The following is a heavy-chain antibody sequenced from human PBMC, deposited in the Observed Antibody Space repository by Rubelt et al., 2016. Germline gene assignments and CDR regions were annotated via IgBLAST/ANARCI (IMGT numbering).Heavy chain of an antibody. CDR3: ARGAGTVIGSFDY. D-gene: IGHD4-11*01. CDR1: GYTFINYG. Sequence: QVQLMQSGAEVKKPGASVRVSCKASGYTFINYGINWVRQAPGQGLEWMGGIIPVYGTANYAQKFQGRVTITADETTSTAYMEVTSLRFEDTAVYYCARGAGTVIGSFDYWGQGTQVTVAS. CDR2: IIPVYGTA. V-gene: IGHV1-69*13. J-gene: IGHJ4*02.